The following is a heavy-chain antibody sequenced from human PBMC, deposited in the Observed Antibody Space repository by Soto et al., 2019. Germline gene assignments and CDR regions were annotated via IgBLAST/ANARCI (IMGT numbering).Heavy chain of an antibody. D-gene: IGHD6-6*01. CDR3: ARATIAARLNYYYGMDV. J-gene: IGHJ6*02. V-gene: IGHV6-1*01. CDR2: TYYRSKWYN. CDR1: ADIVSSNSAA. Sequence: SQTLSLTCAISADIVSSNSAAWNCIRQSPSRGLEWLGRTYYRSKWYNDYAVSVKSRITINPDTSKNQFSLQLNSVTPEDTAVHYCARATIAARLNYYYGMDVWGQGTTVTVSS.